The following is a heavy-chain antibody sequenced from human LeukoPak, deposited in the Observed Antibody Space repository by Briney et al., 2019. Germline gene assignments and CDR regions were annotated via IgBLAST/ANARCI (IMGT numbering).Heavy chain of an antibody. CDR2: ISQSGSDT. CDR3: VKGGWFDD. Sequence: PAGSLRLSCAASGFTFSGYDMNWARQAPGTGPEWVAAISQSGSDTHYGDSVKGRFTISRDNSKNTLYLQMNTLRVEDTAVYYCVKGGWFDDWGQGTPVTVSS. V-gene: IGHV3-23*05. J-gene: IGHJ4*02. D-gene: IGHD6-19*01. CDR1: GFTFSGYD.